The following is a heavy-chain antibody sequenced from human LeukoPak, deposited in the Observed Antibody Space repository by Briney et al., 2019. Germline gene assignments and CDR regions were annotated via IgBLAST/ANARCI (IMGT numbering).Heavy chain of an antibody. CDR2: INHSGST. D-gene: IGHD2-2*01. V-gene: IGHV4-34*01. Sequence: SETLSLTCAVYGGSFSGYYWSWIRQPPGKGLEWIGEINHSGSTNYNPSLKSRVTISVDTSTNQFSLKLSSVTAADTAVYYCARGRRVPARKPRNYYYYMDVWGKGTTVTVSS. CDR3: ARGRRVPARKPRNYYYYMDV. J-gene: IGHJ6*03. CDR1: GGSFSGYY.